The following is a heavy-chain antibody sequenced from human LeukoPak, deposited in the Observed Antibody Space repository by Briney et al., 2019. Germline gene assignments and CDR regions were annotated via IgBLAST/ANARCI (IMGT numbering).Heavy chain of an antibody. D-gene: IGHD3-16*01. J-gene: IGHJ4*02. V-gene: IGHV3-21*01. CDR3: VRADPGEAGRPDY. CDR1: GFSFNSYT. Sequence: GGSLRLSCAGSGFSFNSYTLSWVRQPPGKGLEWVAVITRTSTYTSYADSVKGRVTITRDNAERSVSLQMNSLRVEDTAVYYCVRADPGEAGRPDYWGQGTLVAVSS. CDR2: ITRTSTYT.